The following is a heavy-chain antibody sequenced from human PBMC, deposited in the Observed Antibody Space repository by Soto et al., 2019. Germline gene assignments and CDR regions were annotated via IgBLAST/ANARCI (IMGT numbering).Heavy chain of an antibody. V-gene: IGHV3-23*01. CDR2: ISANFLNT. Sequence: VVSLILSCSSSVFTFISYTINLFLQAPVNWLEWVSSISANFLNTYYADSVKGRFTVSRDKSKNALFLQLDSLRVEDNAIYYCAKDLYSLGWLALGEPFDSWGTGTLVTVSS. D-gene: IGHD3-22*01. CDR3: AKDLYSLGWLALGEPFDS. J-gene: IGHJ4*02. CDR1: VFTFISYT.